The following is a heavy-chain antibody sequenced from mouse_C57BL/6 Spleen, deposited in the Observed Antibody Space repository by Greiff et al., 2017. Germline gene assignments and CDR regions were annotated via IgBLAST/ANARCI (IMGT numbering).Heavy chain of an antibody. V-gene: IGHV5-16*01. CDR1: GFTFSDYY. Sequence: EVKLMESEGGLVQPGSSMKLSCTASGFTFSDYYMAWVRQVPEKGLEWVANINYDGSSTYYLDSLKSRFIISRDNAKNILYLQMSSLKSEDTATYYCARENYGSFDYWGQGTTLTVSS. D-gene: IGHD1-1*01. CDR2: INYDGSST. CDR3: ARENYGSFDY. J-gene: IGHJ2*01.